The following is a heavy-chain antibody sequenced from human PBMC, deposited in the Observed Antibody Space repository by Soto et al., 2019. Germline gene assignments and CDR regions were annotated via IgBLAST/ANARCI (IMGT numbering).Heavy chain of an antibody. J-gene: IGHJ6*02. Sequence: GESLKISCKGSGYSFTSYWIGWVRQMPGKGLEWMGIIYPGDSDTRYSPSFQGQVTISADKSISTAYLQWSSLKASDTAMYYCARQPSYYDFWSGYYNPTPNYYYYGMDFWGQGTTVTVSS. D-gene: IGHD3-3*01. CDR1: GYSFTSYW. V-gene: IGHV5-51*01. CDR2: IYPGDSDT. CDR3: ARQPSYYDFWSGYYNPTPNYYYYGMDF.